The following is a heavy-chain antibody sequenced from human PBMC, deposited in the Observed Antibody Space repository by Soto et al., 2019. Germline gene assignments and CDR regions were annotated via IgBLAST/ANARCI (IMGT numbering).Heavy chain of an antibody. D-gene: IGHD2-2*01. J-gene: IGHJ4*02. CDR2: ISASAGVT. CDR1: GFPFSSYG. Sequence: GGSLRLSCAASGFPFSSYGMHWVRQAPGKGLDWVSGISASAGVTNYADSVKGRFTISRDNAKNTLYLQMNSLRAEDTAVYYCAKVPCSTTSCHFDSWGRGTLVTVSS. CDR3: AKVPCSTTSCHFDS. V-gene: IGHV3-23*01.